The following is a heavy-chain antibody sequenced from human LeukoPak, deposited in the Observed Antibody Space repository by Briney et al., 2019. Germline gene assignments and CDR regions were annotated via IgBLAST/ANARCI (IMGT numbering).Heavy chain of an antibody. Sequence: SETLSLTCAVYGGSFSGYYWSWIRQPPGKGLEWIGEINHSGSTNSNPSLKSRVTISVDTSKNQFSLKLSSVTAADTAVYYCARGLKYCSSTSCYRFDPWGQGTWSPSPQ. CDR3: ARGLKYCSSTSCYRFDP. V-gene: IGHV4-34*01. D-gene: IGHD2-2*01. J-gene: IGHJ5*02. CDR1: GGSFSGYY. CDR2: INHSGST.